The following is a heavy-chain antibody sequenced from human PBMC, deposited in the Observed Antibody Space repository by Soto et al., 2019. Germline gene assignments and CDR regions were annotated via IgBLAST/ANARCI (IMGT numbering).Heavy chain of an antibody. CDR3: AKGIRGTFDY. CDR2: ISSSSSTI. CDR1: GFTFSSYS. J-gene: IGHJ4*02. Sequence: EVQLVESGGGLVQPGGSLRLSCAASGFTFSSYSMNWVRQAPGKGLEWVSYISSSSSTIYYADSVKGRFTISRDNAKKSLYLQMNSLRAEDTAVYYCAKGIRGTFDYWGQGTLVTVSS. V-gene: IGHV3-48*01. D-gene: IGHD3-10*01.